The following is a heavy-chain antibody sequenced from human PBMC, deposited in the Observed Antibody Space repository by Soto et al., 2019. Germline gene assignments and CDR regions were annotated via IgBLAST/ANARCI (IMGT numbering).Heavy chain of an antibody. Sequence: QVQLQESGPGLVKPSQTLSLTCTVSGGSISSGDYHWSWIRQPPGKGLEWIGYIYYSGSTYYNPSLKSRVTISVDTSKNQFSLKLSSVTAADTAVYYCARVDGDYHLYYYGMDVWGQGTTVTVSS. V-gene: IGHV4-30-4*01. CDR3: ARVDGDYHLYYYGMDV. D-gene: IGHD4-17*01. CDR1: GGSISSGDYH. J-gene: IGHJ6*02. CDR2: IYYSGST.